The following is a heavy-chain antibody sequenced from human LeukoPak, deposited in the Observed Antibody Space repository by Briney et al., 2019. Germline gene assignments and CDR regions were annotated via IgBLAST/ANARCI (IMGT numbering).Heavy chain of an antibody. J-gene: IGHJ3*02. D-gene: IGHD1-26*01. CDR2: IYPGDSDT. CDR1: GYSFTSYW. V-gene: IGHV5-51*01. Sequence: GESLKISFKGSGYSFTSYWIGWVRQMPGKGLEWMGIIYPGDSDTRYSPSFQGQVTISADKSINTAYLQWSSLKASDTAMYYCASTSIVGATSDAFDIWGQGTMVTVSS. CDR3: ASTSIVGATSDAFDI.